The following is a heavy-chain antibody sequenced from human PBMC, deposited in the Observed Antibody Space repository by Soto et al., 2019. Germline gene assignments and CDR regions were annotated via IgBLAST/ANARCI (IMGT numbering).Heavy chain of an antibody. D-gene: IGHD3-22*01. Sequence: SVKVSCKASGVTFSSYAISWVRQAPGQGLEWMGGIIPIFGTANYAQKFQGRVTITADESTSTAYMELSSLRSEDTAVYYCARSTPYYYDSSGYYYPRSLGYWGQGTLVTVSS. V-gene: IGHV1-69*13. CDR3: ARSTPYYYDSSGYYYPRSLGY. CDR1: GVTFSSYA. J-gene: IGHJ4*02. CDR2: IIPIFGTA.